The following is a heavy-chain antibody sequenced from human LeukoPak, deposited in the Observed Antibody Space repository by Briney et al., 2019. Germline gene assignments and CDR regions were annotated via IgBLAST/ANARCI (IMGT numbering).Heavy chain of an antibody. Sequence: PGGSLRLSCVASGFTFDDYAMHWVRQAPGKGLEWVSGINWNSGSVGYVDSVQGRFTISRDNAKNSLFLQMNSLRPEDTALYYCAKDISPWAGLQGPFDYWGQGTLVTVSS. J-gene: IGHJ4*02. CDR3: AKDISPWAGLQGPFDY. D-gene: IGHD5-24*01. V-gene: IGHV3-9*01. CDR1: GFTFDDYA. CDR2: INWNSGSV.